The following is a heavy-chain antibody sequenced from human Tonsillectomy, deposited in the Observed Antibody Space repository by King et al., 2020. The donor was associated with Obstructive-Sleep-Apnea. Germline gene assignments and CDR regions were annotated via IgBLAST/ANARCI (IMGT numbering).Heavy chain of an antibody. Sequence: EVQLVESGGGLVQPGGSLRLSCAASGFTFSSYAMSWVRQAPGKGLEWVSAISGSGGSTYYADSVKGRLTNSRDNSKNTLYLQMNSLRAEDTAVYYCAKVRRYSYDSIDYWGQGTLVTVSS. CDR2: ISGSGGST. V-gene: IGHV3-23*04. J-gene: IGHJ4*02. CDR3: AKVRRYSYDSIDY. D-gene: IGHD5-18*01. CDR1: GFTFSSYA.